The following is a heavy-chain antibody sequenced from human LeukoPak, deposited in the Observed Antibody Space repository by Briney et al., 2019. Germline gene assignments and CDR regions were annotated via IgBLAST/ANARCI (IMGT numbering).Heavy chain of an antibody. V-gene: IGHV4-59*08. J-gene: IGHJ5*02. CDR3: ARHRSWQQLPSFDP. Sequence: SETLSLTCTVSGGSISGYYWSWIRQPPGRGLEWIAYVTYSGTTNYNPSLKSRVTISVDTSKNQFSPKLTSVTAADTAMYYCARHRSWQQLPSFDPWGQGTLVTVSS. D-gene: IGHD6-13*01. CDR1: GGSISGYY. CDR2: VTYSGTT.